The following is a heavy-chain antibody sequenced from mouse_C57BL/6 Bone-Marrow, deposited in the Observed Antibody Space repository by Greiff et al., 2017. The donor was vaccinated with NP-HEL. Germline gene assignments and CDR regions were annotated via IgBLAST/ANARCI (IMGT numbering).Heavy chain of an antibody. J-gene: IGHJ4*01. CDR3: AREGLREMDY. CDR2: IDTSDSYT. Sequence: QVQLQQPGAELVMPGASVKLSCKASGYTFTSYWMHWVKQRPGQGLEWIGEIDTSDSYTNYNQKFKGKSTLTVDKSSSTAYMQLSSLTSEDSAVYYCAREGLREMDYWGQGTSVTVSS. V-gene: IGHV1-69*01. D-gene: IGHD2-2*01. CDR1: GYTFTSYW.